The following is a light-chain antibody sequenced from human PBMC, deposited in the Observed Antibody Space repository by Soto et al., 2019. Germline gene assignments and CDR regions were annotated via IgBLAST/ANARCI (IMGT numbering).Light chain of an antibody. CDR1: SSDVGRSNH. V-gene: IGLV2-14*01. CDR3: SAHTYGALV. Sequence: QSVLTQPASVSGSPGQSITISCTGTSSDVGRSNHVFWYQQHPGKAPKLIIYEVSSRPSGVSNRFSGSKSSNTASLTISGLQAEDEADYYCSAHTYGALVFGGGTKVTVL. J-gene: IGLJ2*01. CDR2: EVS.